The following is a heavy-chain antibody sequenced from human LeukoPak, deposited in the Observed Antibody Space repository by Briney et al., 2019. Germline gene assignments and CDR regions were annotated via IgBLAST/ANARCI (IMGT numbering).Heavy chain of an antibody. D-gene: IGHD2-21*01. J-gene: IGHJ6*03. V-gene: IGHV4-39*07. CDR1: GGSISSSSYY. CDR2: IYYSGST. Sequence: PSETLSLTCTVSGGSISSSSYYWGWIRQPPGKGLEWIGSIYYSGSTYYNPSLKSRVTISVDTSKSQFSLKLSSVTAADTAVYYCARTIRNYYYYMDVWGKGTTVTVSS. CDR3: ARTIRNYYYYMDV.